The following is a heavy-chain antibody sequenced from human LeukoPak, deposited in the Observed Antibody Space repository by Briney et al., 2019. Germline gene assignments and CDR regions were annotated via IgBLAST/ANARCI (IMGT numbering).Heavy chain of an antibody. CDR3: ARDAKTAMVRGVIVDYYYYYMDV. CDR1: GYSISSGYY. J-gene: IGHJ6*03. V-gene: IGHV4-38-2*02. CDR2: IYHSGRT. Sequence: SETLSLTCTVSGYSISSGYYWGWIRQPPGKGLEWIGSIYHSGRTFYNPSLKSRVTMSVDTSKNQFSLKLSSVTAADTAVYYCARDAKTAMVRGVIVDYYYYYMDVWGKGTTVTISS. D-gene: IGHD3-10*01.